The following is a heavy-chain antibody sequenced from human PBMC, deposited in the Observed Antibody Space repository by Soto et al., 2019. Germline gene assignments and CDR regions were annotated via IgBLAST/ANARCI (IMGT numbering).Heavy chain of an antibody. D-gene: IGHD1-20*01. CDR3: ARSHITGTSTLDY. V-gene: IGHV4-38-2*01. J-gene: IGHJ4*02. Sequence: KPSETLSLTCAVSGYSISSGYYWGWIRQPPGKGLEWIGSIYHSGSTYYNPSLKSRVTISVDTSKNQFSLKLSSVTAADTAVYYCARSHITGTSTLDYWGQGTLVTVSS. CDR1: GYSISSGYY. CDR2: IYHSGST.